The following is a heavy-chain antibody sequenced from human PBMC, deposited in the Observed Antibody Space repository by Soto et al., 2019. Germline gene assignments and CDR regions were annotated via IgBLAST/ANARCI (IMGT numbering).Heavy chain of an antibody. D-gene: IGHD2-15*01. J-gene: IGHJ4*02. Sequence: QVQLQESGPGLVKPSQTLSLTCTVSGGSISSGDYYWSWIRQHPGKGLEWIGCIYYSGNTYYNPSLKSRVLISVDTSKNQFSLDLSSVTAADTAVYYCARTLKRVLAAPGAVDYWGQGTLVTVSS. CDR2: IYYSGNT. CDR1: GGSISSGDYY. CDR3: ARTLKRVLAAPGAVDY. V-gene: IGHV4-31*03.